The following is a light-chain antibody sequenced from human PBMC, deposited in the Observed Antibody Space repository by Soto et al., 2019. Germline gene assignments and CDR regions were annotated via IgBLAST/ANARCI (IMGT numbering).Light chain of an antibody. Sequence: EIVMTQSPATLSVSPGERATLSCRASQSVSSNLAWDQQKPGKAPRLLIYGASTRATGIPARFSGSGSGTEFTRTISSLQSEDFAVYYCQQYNNWPPLTFGGGTKVEIK. CDR1: QSVSSN. CDR2: GAS. CDR3: QQYNNWPPLT. V-gene: IGKV3D-15*01. J-gene: IGKJ4*01.